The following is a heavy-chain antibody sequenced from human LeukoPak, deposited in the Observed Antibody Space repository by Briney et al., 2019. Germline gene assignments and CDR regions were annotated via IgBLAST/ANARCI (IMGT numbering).Heavy chain of an antibody. Sequence: GGSLRLSCAASGFTFSSYAMSWVRQAPGKGLEWVSAISGSGGSTYYADPVKGRFTISRDNSKNTLYLQMNSLRAEDTAVYYCAKGTTIFGVVTTLDYWGQGTLVTVSS. CDR3: AKGTTIFGVVTTLDY. D-gene: IGHD3-3*01. V-gene: IGHV3-23*01. CDR1: GFTFSSYA. CDR2: ISGSGGST. J-gene: IGHJ4*02.